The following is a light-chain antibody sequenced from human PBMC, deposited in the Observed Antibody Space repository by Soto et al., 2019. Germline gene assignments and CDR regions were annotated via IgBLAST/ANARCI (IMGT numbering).Light chain of an antibody. CDR1: QTVSSK. CDR2: GAS. J-gene: IGKJ1*01. Sequence: EIVMTQSPATLSVSPVVRFTLFCRARQTVSSKIAWYQQKPSEAPRLLIYGASTRATGIPARFSGSGSGTEFTLTISSLQSEDFAVYYCQHYDNWTFGQGTKVDIK. V-gene: IGKV3-15*01. CDR3: QHYDNWT.